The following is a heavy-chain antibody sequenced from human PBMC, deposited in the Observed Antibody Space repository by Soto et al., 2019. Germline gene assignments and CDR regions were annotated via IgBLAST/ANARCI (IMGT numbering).Heavy chain of an antibody. CDR1: GGSISSGDYY. CDR2: IYNSGST. CDR3: ARLGFSYGFGGHFDY. V-gene: IGHV4-31*03. J-gene: IGHJ4*02. Sequence: SETLSLTCTVSGGSISSGDYYWSWIRQHPGKGLEWIGYIYNSGSTYYNPSLKSRVTISVDTSKNQFSLKLSSVTAADTAVYYCARLGFSYGFGGHFDYWGQGTLVTVSS. D-gene: IGHD3-10*01.